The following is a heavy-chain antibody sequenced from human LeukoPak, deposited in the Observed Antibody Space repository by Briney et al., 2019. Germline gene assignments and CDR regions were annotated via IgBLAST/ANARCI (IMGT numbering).Heavy chain of an antibody. D-gene: IGHD3-22*01. CDR1: GFIFSSYG. Sequence: GRSLRLSCAASGFIFSSYGMHWVRQAPGKGLEWVAVLLCDGSSKFYADSVKGRFTISRDNSKNTLYLQMNSLRAEDTAVYYCARCLYYHSSAYPYGMDVWGQGTTVSVSS. V-gene: IGHV3-33*01. CDR2: LLCDGSSK. CDR3: ARCLYYHSSAYPYGMDV. J-gene: IGHJ6*02.